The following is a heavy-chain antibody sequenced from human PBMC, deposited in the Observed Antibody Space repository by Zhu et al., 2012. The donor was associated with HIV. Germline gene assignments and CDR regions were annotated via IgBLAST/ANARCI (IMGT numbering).Heavy chain of an antibody. CDR1: GGSTSSHY. D-gene: IGHD3-22*01. J-gene: IGHJ4*02. Sequence: QVQLQESGPGLVKPSETLSLTCSVSGGSTSSHYWSWIRQPPGKGLEWIGYVYYTGTTNYNPSLKSRVTISLDMSKNQFSLKLTSVTAADTAVYYCARLRDTSGYYYPFDYWAGNPGHRL. CDR3: ARLRDTSGYYYPFDY. V-gene: IGHV4-59*11. CDR2: VYYTGTT.